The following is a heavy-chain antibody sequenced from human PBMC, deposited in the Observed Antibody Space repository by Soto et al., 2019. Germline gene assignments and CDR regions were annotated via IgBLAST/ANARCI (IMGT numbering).Heavy chain of an antibody. Sequence: GGSLRLSCTGSGFTLSDHYIDWVRQAPGKGLEWVAVISFEGSSKYYANSVKGRFTISRDNSNNTLYLQMNSLRAEDTAVYYCAKVHGSGSYNNFPDYWGQGTLVTVSS. D-gene: IGHD3-10*01. CDR2: ISFEGSSK. CDR1: GFTLSDHY. CDR3: AKVHGSGSYNNFPDY. V-gene: IGHV3-30*18. J-gene: IGHJ4*02.